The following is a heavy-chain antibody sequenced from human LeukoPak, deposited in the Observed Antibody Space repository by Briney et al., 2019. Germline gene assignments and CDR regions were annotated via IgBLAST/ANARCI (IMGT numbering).Heavy chain of an antibody. CDR3: AREGYSSSWNY. V-gene: IGHV3-23*01. D-gene: IGHD6-13*01. Sequence: GGSLRLSCAVSGFTFSRYAMSWVRQAPGKGLEWVSSLSGSGDDTYYADSVKGRFTISRDNSRSTLYLQMNSLRAEDAAVYYCAREGYSSSWNYWGQGTLVTVSS. CDR2: LSGSGDDT. J-gene: IGHJ4*02. CDR1: GFTFSRYA.